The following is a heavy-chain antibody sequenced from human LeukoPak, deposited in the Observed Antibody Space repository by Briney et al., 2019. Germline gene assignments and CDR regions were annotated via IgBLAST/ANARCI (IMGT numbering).Heavy chain of an antibody. J-gene: IGHJ4*02. CDR3: AKDSSRFAGSSGWYYFDY. V-gene: IGHV3-9*01. CDR2: ISWNSGSI. Sequence: GGSLRLSCAASGFTFDDYAMHWVRQAPGKGLEWVSGISWNSGSIGYADSVKGRFTISRDNAKNSLYLQMNSLRAEDTALYYCAKDSSRFAGSSGWYYFDYWGQGTLVTVSS. CDR1: GFTFDDYA. D-gene: IGHD6-19*01.